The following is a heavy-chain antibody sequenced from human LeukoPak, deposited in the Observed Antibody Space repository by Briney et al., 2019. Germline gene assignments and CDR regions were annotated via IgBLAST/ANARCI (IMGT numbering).Heavy chain of an antibody. V-gene: IGHV4-30-2*01. D-gene: IGHD1-26*01. J-gene: IGHJ4*02. CDR1: GGSISIGGYS. CDR3: ARETVGATLDY. CDR2: IYHSGST. Sequence: SETLSLTCAVCGGSISIGGYSWSWIRQPPGKGLEWIGYIYHSGSTYYNPSLKSRVTISVDRSKNQFSLKLSSVTAADTAVYYCARETVGATLDYWGQGTLVTVSS.